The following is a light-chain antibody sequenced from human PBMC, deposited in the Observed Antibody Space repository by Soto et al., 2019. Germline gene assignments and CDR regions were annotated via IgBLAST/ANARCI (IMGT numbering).Light chain of an antibody. J-gene: IGLJ1*01. CDR1: TADVGAYNS. V-gene: IGLV2-23*01. CDR3: CSSAPESTYV. CDR2: KGT. Sequence: QSALAQPDSVSGSPGPSITISCTGTTADVGAYNSVSWYQQLPHKAPQVILYKGTQRPSGVSTRFSGSTSGNAASMTISGLQADDEADYFCCSSAPESTYVVGTGTKVTVL.